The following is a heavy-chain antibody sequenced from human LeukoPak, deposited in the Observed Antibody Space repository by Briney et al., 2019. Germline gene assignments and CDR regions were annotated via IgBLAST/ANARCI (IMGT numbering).Heavy chain of an antibody. CDR2: INPSGGST. J-gene: IGHJ3*02. Sequence: GESLKISCEASGYTFTSYFMHWVRQAPGQGLEWMGRINPSGGSTNYAQKFQGRVTMTRDTSTSTVYMEVSSLRSEDTAVYYCARSTWEFQDPFDIWGQGTMVTVSS. D-gene: IGHD1-26*01. V-gene: IGHV1-46*01. CDR1: GYTFTSYF. CDR3: ARSTWEFQDPFDI.